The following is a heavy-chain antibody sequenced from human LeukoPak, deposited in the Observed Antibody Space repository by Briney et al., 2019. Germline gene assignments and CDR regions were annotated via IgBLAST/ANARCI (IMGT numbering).Heavy chain of an antibody. CDR1: GGSISSYY. CDR3: ARVTKGHYYGSGSSVDWFDP. V-gene: IGHV4-59*12. CDR2: IYHSGST. Sequence: PSETLSLTCTVSGGSISSYYWSWIRQPPGKGLEWIGYIYHSGSTYYNPSLKSRVTISVDRSKNQFSLKLSSVTAADTAVYYCARVTKGHYYGSGSSVDWFDPWGQGTLVTVSS. D-gene: IGHD3-10*01. J-gene: IGHJ5*02.